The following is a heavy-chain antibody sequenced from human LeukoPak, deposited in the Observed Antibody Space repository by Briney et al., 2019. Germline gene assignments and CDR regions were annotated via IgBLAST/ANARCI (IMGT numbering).Heavy chain of an antibody. J-gene: IGHJ4*02. CDR3: ARSYYDILTGYYLFDY. Sequence: GASVKVSCKASGYTFTSYGISWVRQAPGQGLEWMGWISAYNGNTNYAQKLQGRVTMTRDTSISTAYMELSRLRPDDTAVYYCARSYYDILTGYYLFDYWGQGTLVTVSS. D-gene: IGHD3-9*01. V-gene: IGHV1-18*01. CDR1: GYTFTSYG. CDR2: ISAYNGNT.